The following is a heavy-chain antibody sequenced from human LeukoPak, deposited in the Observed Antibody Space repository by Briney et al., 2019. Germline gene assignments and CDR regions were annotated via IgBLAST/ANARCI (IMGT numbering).Heavy chain of an antibody. CDR3: ARDLTHRRNYDNSGYQIVPAF. J-gene: IGHJ4*02. CDR1: GYIFTNYG. D-gene: IGHD3-22*01. V-gene: IGHV1-18*01. CDR2: ISAYNGHT. Sequence: ASVKVSCKASGYIFTNYGINWVRQAPGQGLEWTGWISAYNGHTKYVQKFQGRVTMNTDTSTSTVYMELRSLRSDDTAVYYCARDLTHRRNYDNSGYQIVPAFWGQGTLVTVSS.